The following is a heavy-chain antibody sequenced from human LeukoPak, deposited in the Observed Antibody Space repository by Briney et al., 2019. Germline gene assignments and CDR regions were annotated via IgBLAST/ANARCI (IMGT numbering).Heavy chain of an antibody. CDR2: ISGSGGST. CDR3: ANDNWNDALGFDY. CDR1: GFTFSSYA. Sequence: GGSLRLACAASGFTFSSYAMSWVRQAPGKGLEWVSAISGSGGSTYYADSVKGRFTISRDNSKNTLYLQMNSLRAEDTAVYYCANDNWNDALGFDYWGQGTLVTVSS. D-gene: IGHD1-20*01. V-gene: IGHV3-23*01. J-gene: IGHJ4*02.